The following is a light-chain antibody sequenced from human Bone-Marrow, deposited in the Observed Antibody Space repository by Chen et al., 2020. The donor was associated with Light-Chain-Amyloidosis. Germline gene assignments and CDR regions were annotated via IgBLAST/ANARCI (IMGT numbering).Light chain of an antibody. CDR3: QQYYATPLT. CDR2: WAS. Sequence: DIVMNQSPDSLAVSLGERATINCKSSQSVLYSSNNKDSLAWYQQKPGQSPKLVIYWASVRESGVPDRFSGSGSGTDFTLTISSLQAEDVAVYYCQQYYATPLTFGGGTKVHIK. CDR1: QSVLYSSNNKDS. V-gene: IGKV4-1*01. J-gene: IGKJ4*01.